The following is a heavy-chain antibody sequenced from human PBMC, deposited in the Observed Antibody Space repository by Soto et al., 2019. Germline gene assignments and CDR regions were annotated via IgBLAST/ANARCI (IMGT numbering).Heavy chain of an antibody. CDR2: IYHSGST. CDR1: GGSISSSNW. CDR3: ARDSSGWYYYYGMDV. Sequence: TLSLTCAVSGGSISSSNWWSWVRQPPGKGLEWIGEIYHSGSTNYNPSLKSRVTISVDKSKNQFSLKLSSVTAADTAVYYCARDSSGWYYYYGMDVWGQGTTVTVSS. J-gene: IGHJ6*02. V-gene: IGHV4-4*02. D-gene: IGHD6-19*01.